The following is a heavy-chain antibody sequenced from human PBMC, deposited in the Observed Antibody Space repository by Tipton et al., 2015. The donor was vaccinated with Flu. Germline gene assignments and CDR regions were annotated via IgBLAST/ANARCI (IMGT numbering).Heavy chain of an antibody. Sequence: TLSLTCAVSGYSISSGYYWGWIRQPPGKGLEWIGSVDHSGTTYHNPSLKSRVTISVDTSKNQFSLRLTSVTAADTAVFYCARHTGDSVRGVIDNWGQGALVSVSS. V-gene: IGHV4-38-2*01. CDR1: GYSISSGYY. CDR3: ARHTGDSVRGVIDN. J-gene: IGHJ4*02. CDR2: VDHSGTT. D-gene: IGHD3-10*02.